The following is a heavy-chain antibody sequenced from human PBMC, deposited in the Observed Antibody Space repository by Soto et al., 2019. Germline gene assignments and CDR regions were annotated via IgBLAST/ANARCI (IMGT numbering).Heavy chain of an antibody. D-gene: IGHD3-3*01. CDR3: ARDAKVFGVINNPYDN. J-gene: IGHJ4*02. CDR2: INGGTGHT. CDR1: GYRFTNYG. V-gene: IGHV1-3*01. Sequence: ASVKVSCKASGYRFTNYGLHWVRQAPGQRLEWMGWINGGTGHTKFSEKLQGRVTITRDTSASTAYMELSSLRSEETAVYYCARDAKVFGVINNPYDNWGPGTQVTVSS.